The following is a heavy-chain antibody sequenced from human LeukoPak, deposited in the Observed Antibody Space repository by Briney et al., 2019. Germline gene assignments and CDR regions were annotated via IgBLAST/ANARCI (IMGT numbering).Heavy chain of an antibody. CDR1: GGSFSGYY. J-gene: IGHJ4*02. V-gene: IGHV4-34*01. Sequence: SETLSLTWAVYGGSFSGYYWSWIRQPPGKGLEWIGEINHSGSTNYNPSLKSRVTISVDTSKNQFSLKLSSVTAADTAVYYCAREDYYGSGSFNFDYWGQGTLVTVSS. CDR3: AREDYYGSGSFNFDY. CDR2: INHSGST. D-gene: IGHD3-10*01.